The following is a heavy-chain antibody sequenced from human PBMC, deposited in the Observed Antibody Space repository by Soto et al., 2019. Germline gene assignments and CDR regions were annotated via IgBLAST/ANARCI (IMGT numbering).Heavy chain of an antibody. CDR3: ASGPTGEKVAS. Sequence: QVQLQESGPGLVRPSQTLSLTCSVSGASIYNGGYFWSWIRQSPGQGLEWIGHIHNGGSPYNNPSLNSRVTISADTSMTQFSLALTSVTAADTAMYYCASGPTGEKVASWGQGVLVTVSS. D-gene: IGHD3-10*01. CDR2: IHNGGSP. CDR1: GASIYNGGYF. V-gene: IGHV4-30-4*01. J-gene: IGHJ4*02.